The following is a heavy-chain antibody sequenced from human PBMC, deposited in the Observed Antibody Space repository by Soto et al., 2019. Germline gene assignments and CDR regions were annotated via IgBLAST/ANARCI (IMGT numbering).Heavy chain of an antibody. Sequence: GGSLRLSCAASGFTFSSYAMHWVRQAPGKGLEWVAVISYDGSNKYYADSVKGQFTISRDNSKNTLYLQMNSLRAEDTAVYYCARTDTLGSSWYDYYYYYGMDVWGQGTTVTVSS. CDR2: ISYDGSNK. CDR1: GFTFSSYA. V-gene: IGHV3-30-3*01. CDR3: ARTDTLGSSWYDYYYYYGMDV. J-gene: IGHJ6*02. D-gene: IGHD6-13*01.